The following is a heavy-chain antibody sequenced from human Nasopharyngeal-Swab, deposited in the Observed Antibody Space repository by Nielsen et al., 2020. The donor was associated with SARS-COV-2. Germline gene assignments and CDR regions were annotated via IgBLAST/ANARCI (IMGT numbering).Heavy chain of an antibody. J-gene: IGHJ5*02. D-gene: IGHD2-21*02. CDR2: MNPNSGNT. V-gene: IGHV1-8*01. Sequence: SVQVYCIGSGWMFTSYDINWVRQATGQGLEWMGWMNPNSGNTGYAQKFQGRVTMTRNTSISTAYMELSSLRSEDTAVYYCARGLISHCGGDCYSGWFDPWGQGTLVTVSS. CDR3: ARGLISHCGGDCYSGWFDP. CDR1: GWMFTSYD.